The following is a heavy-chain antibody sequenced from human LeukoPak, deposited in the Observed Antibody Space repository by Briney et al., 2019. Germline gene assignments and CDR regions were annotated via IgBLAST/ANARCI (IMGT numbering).Heavy chain of an antibody. D-gene: IGHD1-26*01. J-gene: IGHJ3*02. V-gene: IGHV6-1*01. CDR2: TYYRSKWYH. Sequence: QTLSLTCAISGDSVSSNSAAWNWIRQSPSRGLEWLGRTYYRSKWYHDYALSVKGRITINPDTSKNQFSLQLNSVTPEDTAVYYCAKGDLKDVSGSGADAFDIWGQGTMVTVSS. CDR3: AKGDLKDVSGSGADAFDI. CDR1: GDSVSSNSAA.